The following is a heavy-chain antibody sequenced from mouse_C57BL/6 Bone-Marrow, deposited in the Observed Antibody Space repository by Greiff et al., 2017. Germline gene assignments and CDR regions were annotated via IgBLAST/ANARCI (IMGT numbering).Heavy chain of an antibody. V-gene: IGHV2-3*01. D-gene: IGHD5-1*01. J-gene: IGHJ4*01. CDR2: IWGDGST. CDR1: GFSLTSYG. Sequence: VQGVESGPGLVAPSQSLSITCTVSGFSLTSYGVSWVRQPPGKGLEWLGVIWGDGSTYYHPAPISRLSISKDNSKSQVFLKLNSLQTDDTASYYCAKWEYPYAMDYWGQGTSVTVSS. CDR3: AKWEYPYAMDY.